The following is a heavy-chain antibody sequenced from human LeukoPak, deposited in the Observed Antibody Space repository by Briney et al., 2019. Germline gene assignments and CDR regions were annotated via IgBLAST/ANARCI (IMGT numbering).Heavy chain of an antibody. J-gene: IGHJ4*02. Sequence: SETLSLTCAVYGGSFNHYYWSWIRQPPGKGLEWIGEINHIGSTSYNPSLKSRVTISVDTSKNQFSLKLRSVTAADTAIYYCARDQACSNGVCSFFDYWGQGTLVTVSS. V-gene: IGHV4-34*01. D-gene: IGHD2-8*01. CDR3: ARDQACSNGVCSFFDY. CDR2: INHIGST. CDR1: GGSFNHYY.